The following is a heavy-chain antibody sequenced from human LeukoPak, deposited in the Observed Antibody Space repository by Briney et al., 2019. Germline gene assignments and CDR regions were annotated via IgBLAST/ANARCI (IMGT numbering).Heavy chain of an antibody. V-gene: IGHV4-39*07. CDR1: GGSISSSSYY. J-gene: IGHJ6*02. CDR2: IYYSGST. Sequence: SETLSLTCTVSGGSISSSSYYWGWIRQPPGKGLEWIGSIYYSGSTNYNPSLKSRVTISVDTSKNQFSLKLSSVTAADTAVYYCARVKDYYYGMDVWGQGTTVTVSS. CDR3: ARVKDYYYGMDV.